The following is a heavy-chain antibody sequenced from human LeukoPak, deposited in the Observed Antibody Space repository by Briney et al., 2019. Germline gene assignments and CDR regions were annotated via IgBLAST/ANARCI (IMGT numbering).Heavy chain of an antibody. CDR2: IYYSGST. Sequence: SETLSLTCTVSGGSISSYYWSWIRQPPGKGLEWIGYIYYSGSTNYNPSLKSRVTISVDTSKNQFSLKLSSVTAADTAVYYCARGPITIFGVVIKTPFYYYMDVWGKGTTVTVSS. CDR3: ARGPITIFGVVIKTPFYYYMDV. CDR1: GGSISSYY. J-gene: IGHJ6*03. D-gene: IGHD3-3*01. V-gene: IGHV4-59*12.